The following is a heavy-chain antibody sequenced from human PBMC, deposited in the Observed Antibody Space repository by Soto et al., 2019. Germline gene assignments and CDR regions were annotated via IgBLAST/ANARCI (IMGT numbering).Heavy chain of an antibody. J-gene: IGHJ4*02. D-gene: IGHD3-10*01. Sequence: XGTLSLTCSVSGGSMSEYFWSWIRQSPGKGLEWIGYIYYLGSTDYNPSLKSRVTISVDTSKRRFSLRLTSVTAADTAVYYCARDGYDGSGSPYPAYWGPGTQVTVSS. CDR3: ARDGYDGSGSPYPAY. V-gene: IGHV4-59*01. CDR1: GGSMSEYF. CDR2: IYYLGST.